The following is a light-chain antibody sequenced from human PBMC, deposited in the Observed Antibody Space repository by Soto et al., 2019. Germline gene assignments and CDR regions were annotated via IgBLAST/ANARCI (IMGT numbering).Light chain of an antibody. V-gene: IGKV1-13*02. Sequence: AVQLTQSPSSLSASVGDRVTITCLASQGLSNAVAWYRQRPGKARSFLRHRTSSVVGGVPSGFSRGGSGTDFSLTISRRRPEDFATYYCQHFYGYPLPFGQGTKVAIK. CDR1: QGLSNA. CDR2: RTS. J-gene: IGKJ1*01. CDR3: QHFYGYPLP.